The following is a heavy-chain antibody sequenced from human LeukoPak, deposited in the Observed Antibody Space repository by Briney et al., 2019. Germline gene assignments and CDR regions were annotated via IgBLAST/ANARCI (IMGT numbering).Heavy chain of an antibody. Sequence: GGSLRLSCAASGFTFSSYSMKWVRQAPGKGLEWVSYISSSGSTIYYADSVKGRFTISRDNAKNSLYLQMNSLRAEDTAVYYCARAGVAVAPDAFDIWGQGTMVTVSS. CDR3: ARAGVAVAPDAFDI. CDR2: ISSSGSTI. D-gene: IGHD6-19*01. J-gene: IGHJ3*02. V-gene: IGHV3-48*04. CDR1: GFTFSSYS.